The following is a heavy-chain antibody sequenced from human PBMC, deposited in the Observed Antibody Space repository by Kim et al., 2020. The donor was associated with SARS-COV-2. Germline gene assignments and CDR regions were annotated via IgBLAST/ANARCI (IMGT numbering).Heavy chain of an antibody. CDR3: GRDWVAPPMAYTDS. CDR2: ITGSGFT. J-gene: IGHJ4*02. V-gene: IGHV3-11*05. D-gene: IGHD5-18*01. Sequence: GGSLRLSCAASGFTFGDFYMSWMRQSPGKGLEWISYITGSGFTNYADSVRGRFTISRDNGKSSVYLQMNDLRAEDMAIYYCGRDWVAPPMAYTDSWGQGTRVTVSS. CDR1: GFTFGDFY.